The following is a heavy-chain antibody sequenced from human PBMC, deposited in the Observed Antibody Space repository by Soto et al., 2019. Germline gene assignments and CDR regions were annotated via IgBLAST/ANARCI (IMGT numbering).Heavy chain of an antibody. V-gene: IGHV4-59*01. CDR3: ARYSSTSCYGCSWKYYFDY. Sequence: SETLSLTCTVSGGSISSYYWSLIRQPPGKGLEWIGYIYYSGSTNYNPSLNSRVTISVDTSKNQFSLKLSSVTAADTAVYYCARYSSTSCYGCSWKYYFDYWGQEPGSPSPQ. D-gene: IGHD2-2*01. J-gene: IGHJ4*01. CDR2: IYYSGST. CDR1: GGSISSYY.